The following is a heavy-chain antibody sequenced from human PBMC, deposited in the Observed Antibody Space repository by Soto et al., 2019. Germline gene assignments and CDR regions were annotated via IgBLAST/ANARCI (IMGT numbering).Heavy chain of an antibody. D-gene: IGHD3-9*01. CDR1: GYSFTSYW. Sequence: GESLKISCKGSGYSFTSYWIGWVRQMPGKGLEWMGIIYPGDSDTRYSPSFQGQVTISADKSISTAYLQWSSLKASDTAMYYCARHPTGLLRYFDWLLDYWGQGTLVTVSS. J-gene: IGHJ4*02. V-gene: IGHV5-51*01. CDR3: ARHPTGLLRYFDWLLDY. CDR2: IYPGDSDT.